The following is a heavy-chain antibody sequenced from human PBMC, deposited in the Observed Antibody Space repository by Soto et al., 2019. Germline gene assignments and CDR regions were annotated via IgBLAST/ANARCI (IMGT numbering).Heavy chain of an antibody. J-gene: IGHJ6*02. Sequence: GESLKISCKGSGYSFTSYWISWVRQMPGKGLEWMGRIDPSDSYTNYSPSFQGHVTISADKSISTAYLQWSSLKASDTAMYYCASQGDILTCLPHLTYYYYDIDAWGQGTTV. D-gene: IGHD3-9*01. CDR1: GYSFTSYW. CDR2: IDPSDSYT. CDR3: ASQGDILTCLPHLTYYYYDIDA. V-gene: IGHV5-10-1*01.